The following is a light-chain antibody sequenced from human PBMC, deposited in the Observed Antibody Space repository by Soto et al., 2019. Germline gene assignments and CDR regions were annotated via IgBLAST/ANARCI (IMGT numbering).Light chain of an antibody. J-gene: IGKJ5*01. Sequence: EIQMTQSQSSLSASVGDRFTITCLASQGISSDLAWYQQNPGKAPKLLIYAASTLQNGVPSTFSGSGSGTEFTLTISSLQPEDFGTYYCQQFKSYPITFGQGTRLAIK. CDR2: AAS. CDR3: QQFKSYPIT. CDR1: QGISSD. V-gene: IGKV1-9*01.